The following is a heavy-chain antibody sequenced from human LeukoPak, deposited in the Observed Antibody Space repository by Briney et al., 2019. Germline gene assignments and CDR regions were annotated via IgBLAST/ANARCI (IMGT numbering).Heavy chain of an antibody. CDR2: ISSSSSTI. CDR1: GFTCSSYS. Sequence: GGSLRLSCAASGFTCSSYSMNWVRQAPGKGLEWVSYISSSSSTIYYADSVKGRFTISRDNAKNSLYLQMNSLRAEDTAVYYCARGYSSSWYVFDYFDYWGQGTLVTVSS. V-gene: IGHV3-48*01. D-gene: IGHD6-13*01. CDR3: ARGYSSSWYVFDYFDY. J-gene: IGHJ4*02.